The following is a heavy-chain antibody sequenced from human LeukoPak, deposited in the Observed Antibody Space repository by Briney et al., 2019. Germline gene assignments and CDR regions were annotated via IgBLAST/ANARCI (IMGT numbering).Heavy chain of an antibody. Sequence: SETLSLTCTVSGGSISSHYWSWIRQPPGKGLEWIGYIYYSGSTNYNPSLKSRVTISVDTSKNQFSLELSSVTAADTAVYYCARRTAAAYYYYMDVWGKGTTVTVSS. CDR3: ARRTAAAYYYYMDV. V-gene: IGHV4-59*11. D-gene: IGHD2-2*01. CDR1: GGSISSHY. CDR2: IYYSGST. J-gene: IGHJ6*03.